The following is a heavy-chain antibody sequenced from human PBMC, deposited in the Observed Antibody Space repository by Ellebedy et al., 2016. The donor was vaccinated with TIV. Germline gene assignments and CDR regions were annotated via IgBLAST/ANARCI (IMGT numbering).Heavy chain of an antibody. CDR1: GFTFSSND. Sequence: PGGSLRLSFAASGFTFSSNDMHWVRQGTGKGLEWVSAIGSAGDTSYSGSVKGRFTISRENGKNSVYLQMNSLRAEDTAVYYCARASAGLDYWGQGTLVTVSS. V-gene: IGHV3-13*01. CDR3: ARASAGLDY. J-gene: IGHJ4*02. D-gene: IGHD6-13*01. CDR2: IGSAGDT.